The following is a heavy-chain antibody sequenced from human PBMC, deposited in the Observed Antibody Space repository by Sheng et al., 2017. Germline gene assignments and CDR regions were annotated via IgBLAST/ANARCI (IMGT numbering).Heavy chain of an antibody. D-gene: IGHD6-13*01. CDR1: GGTFSSYA. CDR3: ARGLAAAGMEGEVDWFDP. J-gene: IGHJ5*02. Sequence: QVQLVQSGAEVKKPGSSVKVSCKASGGTFSSYAISWVRQAPGQGLEWMGGIIPIFGTANYAQKFQGRVTITADESTSTAYMELSSLRSEDTAVYYCARGLAAAGMEGEVDWFDPWGQGTLVTVSS. V-gene: IGHV1-69*01. CDR2: IIPIFGTA.